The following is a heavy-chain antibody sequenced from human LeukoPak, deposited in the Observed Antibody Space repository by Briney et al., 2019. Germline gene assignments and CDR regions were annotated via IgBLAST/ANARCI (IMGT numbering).Heavy chain of an antibody. V-gene: IGHV4-59*01. J-gene: IGHJ4*02. CDR1: GVSISSYY. Sequence: SETLSLTCTVSGVSISSYYWSWIRQPPGKGLEWIGYIYYSGSTNYNPSLKSRVTISVDTSKNQFSLKLSSVTAADTAVYYRARVSGGTYPDYWGQGTLVTVSP. CDR2: IYYSGST. CDR3: ARVSGGTYPDY. D-gene: IGHD1-26*01.